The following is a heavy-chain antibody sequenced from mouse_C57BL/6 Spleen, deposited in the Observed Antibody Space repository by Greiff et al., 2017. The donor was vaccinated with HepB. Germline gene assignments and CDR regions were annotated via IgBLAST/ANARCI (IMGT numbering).Heavy chain of an antibody. CDR3: ARIYYDYDDVPFDY. CDR1: GYTFTSYW. V-gene: IGHV1-55*01. CDR2: IYPGSGST. Sequence: QVQLQQPGAELVKPGASVKMSCKASGYTFTSYWITWVKQRPGQGLEWIGDIYPGSGSTNYNEKFKSKATLTVDTSSSTAYMQLSSLTSEDSAVYYCARIYYDYDDVPFDYWGQGTTLTVSS. J-gene: IGHJ2*01. D-gene: IGHD2-4*01.